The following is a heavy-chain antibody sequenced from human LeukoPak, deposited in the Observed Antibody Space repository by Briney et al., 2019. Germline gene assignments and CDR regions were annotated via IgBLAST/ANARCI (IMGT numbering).Heavy chain of an antibody. CDR2: INPSGGST. J-gene: IGHJ6*02. CDR1: GYTFTSYY. CDR3: ARETPNYYDSSGYGGYYGMDV. V-gene: IGHV1-46*01. D-gene: IGHD3-22*01. Sequence: ASVKVSCKASGYTFTSYYMHWVRQAPGQGLEWMGIINPSGGSTSYAQKLQGRVTMTRDTSTSTVYKELSSLRSEDTAVYYCARETPNYYDSSGYGGYYGMDVWGQGTTVTVSS.